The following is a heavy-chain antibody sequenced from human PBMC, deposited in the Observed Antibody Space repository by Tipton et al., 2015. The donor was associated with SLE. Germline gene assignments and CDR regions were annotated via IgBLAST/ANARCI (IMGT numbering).Heavy chain of an antibody. J-gene: IGHJ4*02. CDR3: ASGILSSAFDY. V-gene: IGHV3-11*01. Sequence: SLRLSCAASGFTFSDYSMSWIRQAPGKGLEWVSYISSSGSTIYYADSVKGPFTISRDNAKNSLYLQMNSLRAEDTAVYYYASGILSSAFDYWGQGTLVTVSS. D-gene: IGHD3-10*01. CDR1: GFTFSDYS. CDR2: ISSSGSTI.